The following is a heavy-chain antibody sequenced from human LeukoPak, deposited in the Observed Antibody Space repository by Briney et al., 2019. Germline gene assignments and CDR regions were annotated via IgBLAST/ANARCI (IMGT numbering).Heavy chain of an antibody. V-gene: IGHV3-33*01. J-gene: IGHJ3*02. Sequence: QPGRSLRRSCAASGFTFSSYGMHWVRQAPGKGLEWVAVIWYDGSNKYYADSVKGRFTISRDNSKNTLYLQMNSLRAEDTAVYYCAREEARSIAAAGTTYAFDIWGQGTMVTVSS. CDR2: IWYDGSNK. D-gene: IGHD6-13*01. CDR1: GFTFSSYG. CDR3: AREEARSIAAAGTTYAFDI.